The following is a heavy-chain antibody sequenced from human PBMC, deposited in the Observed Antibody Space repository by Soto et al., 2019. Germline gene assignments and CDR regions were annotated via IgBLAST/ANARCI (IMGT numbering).Heavy chain of an antibody. D-gene: IGHD3-3*01. Sequence: TLSSTDAGHGGSVSGYHWTSIRQHQGKGLEWIGEINHSGSTNYNPSLKSRVTISVDTSKNQFSLKLSSVTAADTAVYYCARAVRDFWRDYYYYYGMDVCGEGTTVTVSS. CDR1: GGSVSGYH. V-gene: IGHV4-34*01. CDR3: ARAVRDFWRDYYYYYGMDV. J-gene: IGHJ6*02. CDR2: INHSGST.